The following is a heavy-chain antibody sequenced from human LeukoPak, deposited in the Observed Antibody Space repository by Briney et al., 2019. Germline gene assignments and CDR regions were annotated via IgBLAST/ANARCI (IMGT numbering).Heavy chain of an antibody. CDR1: CGSISNSGGFY. CDR3: ARISQSSGGFYY. CDR2: ISYRGST. Sequence: KTSQTLSLTCTVSCGSISNSGGFYWSWIRQHPGDGLEWIGFISYRGSTYYNPSLKSRVSMSVDTSRSQFSLRLTSVTDEDTAVYYCARISQSSGGFYYWGQGTLVTVSS. J-gene: IGHJ4*02. D-gene: IGHD2-15*01. V-gene: IGHV4-31*02.